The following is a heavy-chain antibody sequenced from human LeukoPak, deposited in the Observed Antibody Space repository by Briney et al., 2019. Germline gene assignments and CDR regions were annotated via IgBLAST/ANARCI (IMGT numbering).Heavy chain of an antibody. J-gene: IGHJ4*02. D-gene: IGHD5-18*01. CDR3: ARGPVAKRGYSYGHCDY. Sequence: SVKVSFKASGGTFSSYAISWVRQAPGQGLEWMGRIIPIHGIANYAQKFQGRVTITADKSTSTAYMELSSLRSEDTAVYYCARGPVAKRGYSYGHCDYWGQGTLVTVSS. CDR1: GGTFSSYA. V-gene: IGHV1-69*04. CDR2: IIPIHGIA.